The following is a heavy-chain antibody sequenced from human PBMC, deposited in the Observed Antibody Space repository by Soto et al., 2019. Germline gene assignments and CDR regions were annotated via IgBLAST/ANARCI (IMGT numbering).Heavy chain of an antibody. Sequence: ASVKVSCKVSGYTFTNYGINWARQAPGQGLEWVGWFNPANRNTNYAQKFQDRVSMTTDTSTNTAYMELRGLRSDDTAVYYCARVRFGDPFDFWGQGTLVTVSS. CDR1: GYTFTNYG. CDR3: ARVRFGDPFDF. D-gene: IGHD2-21*02. V-gene: IGHV1-18*01. CDR2: FNPANRNT. J-gene: IGHJ4*02.